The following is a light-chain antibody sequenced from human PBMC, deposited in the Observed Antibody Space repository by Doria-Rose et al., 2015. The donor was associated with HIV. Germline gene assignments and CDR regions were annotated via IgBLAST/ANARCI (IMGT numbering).Light chain of an antibody. V-gene: IGKV3-20*01. CDR2: DAS. CDR3: QQYGTSRGT. Sequence: EIVMTQSPGTLSLSPGERATLSCRASQRVKSSYLAWYQQKPGQAPRLLIYDASTRATGIPDRFSGSASGTDFTLNISRLEPEDVAVYYCQQYGTSRGTFGQGTRLEIK. J-gene: IGKJ5*01. CDR1: QRVKSSY.